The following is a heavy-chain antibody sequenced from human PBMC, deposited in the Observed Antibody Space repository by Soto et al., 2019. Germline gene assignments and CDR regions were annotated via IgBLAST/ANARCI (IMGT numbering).Heavy chain of an antibody. J-gene: IGHJ6*02. V-gene: IGHV3-30-3*01. CDR3: ARAANSSWYFPVYYYYYYGMDV. D-gene: IGHD6-13*01. CDR2: ISYDGSNK. CDR1: GFTFSSYA. Sequence: PGGSLRLSCAASGFTFSSYAMHWVRQAPGKGLEWVAVISYDGSNKYYADSVKGRFTISRDNSKNTLYLQMNSLRAEGTAVYYCARAANSSWYFPVYYYYYYGMDVWGQGTTVTVSS.